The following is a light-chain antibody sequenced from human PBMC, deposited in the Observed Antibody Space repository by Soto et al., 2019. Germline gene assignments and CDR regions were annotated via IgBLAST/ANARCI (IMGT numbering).Light chain of an antibody. Sequence: QSVLTQPPSVSGAPGQRVTISCTESSSNIGAGYDVHWYQQLPGTAPKLLIYGNSNRPSGVPDRFSGSKSGTSASVAITGLQAEDEADYYCQSYDSSLSAWVFGGGTKLTVL. CDR2: GNS. J-gene: IGLJ3*02. CDR3: QSYDSSLSAWV. CDR1: SSNIGAGYD. V-gene: IGLV1-40*01.